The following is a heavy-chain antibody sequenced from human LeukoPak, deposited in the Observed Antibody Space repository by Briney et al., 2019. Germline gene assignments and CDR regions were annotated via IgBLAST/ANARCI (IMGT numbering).Heavy chain of an antibody. Sequence: GASVKVSCKASGYTFTSYDNNWVRQATGQGLEWMGWMNPNSGNTGYAQKFQGRVTMTRNTSISTAYMELSSLRSEDTAVYYCARLGVVPETDHDYYYYYGMDVWGQGTTVTVSS. V-gene: IGHV1-8*01. CDR2: MNPNSGNT. J-gene: IGHJ6*02. D-gene: IGHD2-2*01. CDR1: GYTFTSYD. CDR3: ARLGVVPETDHDYYYYYGMDV.